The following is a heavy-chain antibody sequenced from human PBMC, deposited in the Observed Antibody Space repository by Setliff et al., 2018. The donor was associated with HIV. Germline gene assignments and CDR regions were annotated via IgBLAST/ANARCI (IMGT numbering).Heavy chain of an antibody. CDR3: TRKLAPGHGMDV. Sequence: GGSLRLSCAASGFTFTSYWMIWVRQAPGKGLEWVANINQDGSEKNYVDSVKGRVTISRDNAKNSLYLQMYSLRVEDTTVSYCTRKLAPGHGMDVWGQGTTVTVSS. J-gene: IGHJ6*02. D-gene: IGHD3-3*02. CDR1: GFTFTSYW. V-gene: IGHV3-7*01. CDR2: INQDGSEK.